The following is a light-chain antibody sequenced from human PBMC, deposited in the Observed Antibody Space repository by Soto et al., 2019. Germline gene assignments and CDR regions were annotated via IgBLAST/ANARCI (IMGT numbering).Light chain of an antibody. CDR1: QTVSNDF. J-gene: IGKJ1*01. CDR3: LQYGSSPT. CDR2: TTS. Sequence: EIVLTQSPGTLSLSPGERATLSCRASQTVSNDFVAWYQQTPGQAPRLLIYTTSNRVTGVPDRFSGSGSGTDFTLTISRLEPEDFVVYYCLQYGSSPTFGQGTKVEIK. V-gene: IGKV3-20*01.